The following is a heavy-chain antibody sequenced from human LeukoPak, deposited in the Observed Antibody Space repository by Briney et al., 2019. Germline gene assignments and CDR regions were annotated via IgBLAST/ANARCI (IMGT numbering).Heavy chain of an antibody. Sequence: PSETLSLTCAVYGGSFSGYYWSWIRQPPGKGLEWIGEINHSGSTNYKSSLKSRVTISEDTSKNQFSLKLSSVTAADTAVYYCARGRSNFDWLFRGFPGNNWFDPWGQGTLVTVSS. CDR3: ARGRSNFDWLFRGFPGNNWFDP. J-gene: IGHJ5*02. V-gene: IGHV4-34*01. CDR2: INHSGST. D-gene: IGHD3-9*01. CDR1: GGSFSGYY.